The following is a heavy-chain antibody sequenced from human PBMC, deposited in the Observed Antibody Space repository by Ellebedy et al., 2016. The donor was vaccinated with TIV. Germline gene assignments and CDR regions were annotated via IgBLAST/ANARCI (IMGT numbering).Heavy chain of an antibody. Sequence: GESLKISCAASGFTFSSYAMSWVRQAPGKGLEWVSVIYTVGSTYYADSVKGRFTISRDNSKNTLYLQMNSLRAEDTAVYYCARDRASHPNYWGQGTLVTVSS. CDR1: GFTFSSYA. V-gene: IGHV3-66*02. CDR2: IYTVGST. D-gene: IGHD3-10*01. J-gene: IGHJ4*02. CDR3: ARDRASHPNY.